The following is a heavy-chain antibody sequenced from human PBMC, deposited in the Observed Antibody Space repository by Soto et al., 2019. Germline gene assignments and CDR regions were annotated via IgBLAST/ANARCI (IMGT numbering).Heavy chain of an antibody. J-gene: IGHJ4*02. CDR1: GFTFSSYA. CDR2: ISYDGSNK. V-gene: IGHV3-30-3*01. D-gene: IGHD6-13*01. Sequence: GGSLRLSCAASGFTFSSYAMHWVRQAPGKGLEWVAVISYDGSNKYYADSVKGRFTISRDNSKNTLYLQMNSLRAEDTAVYYCARDRSVAAADYFDYWGQGTLVTVS. CDR3: ARDRSVAAADYFDY.